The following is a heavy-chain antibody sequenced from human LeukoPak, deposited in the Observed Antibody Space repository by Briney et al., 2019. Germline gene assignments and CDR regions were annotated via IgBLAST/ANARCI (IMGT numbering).Heavy chain of an antibody. V-gene: IGHV3-48*01. J-gene: IGHJ6*03. D-gene: IGHD3-10*01. CDR1: GFTFSSYS. CDR2: ISSSSSTI. Sequence: GGSLRLSCAASGFTFSSYSMNWVRQAPRKGLEWVSYISSSSSTIYYADSVKGRFTISRDNAKNSLYLQMNSLRAEDTAVYYCARVSYGSGSRHYYYYMDVWGKGTTVTVSS. CDR3: ARVSYGSGSRHYYYYMDV.